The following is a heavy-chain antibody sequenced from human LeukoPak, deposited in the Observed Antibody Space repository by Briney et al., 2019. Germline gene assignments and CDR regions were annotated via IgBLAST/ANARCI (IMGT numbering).Heavy chain of an antibody. J-gene: IGHJ4*02. CDR1: GVSIISYY. D-gene: IGHD6-13*01. V-gene: IGHV4-59*01. Sequence: SSETLSLTCTVSGVSIISYYWSWIRQPPGKGLEWIAFIHSSGSTGYNPSLKSRFTISVDTSKNHFSLKVTSMSAADTGVYYCARSLPGAIGAADFWGQGTLVTVSS. CDR3: ARSLPGAIGAADF. CDR2: IHSSGST.